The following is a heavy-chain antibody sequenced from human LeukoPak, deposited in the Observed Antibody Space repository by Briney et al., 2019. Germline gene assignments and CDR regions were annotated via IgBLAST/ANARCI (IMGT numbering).Heavy chain of an antibody. D-gene: IGHD6-13*01. CDR1: GGSISSGGYS. Sequence: SQTLSLTCAVSGGSISSGGYSWSWIRQPPGKGLEWIGYIYHSGSTYYNPSLKSRVTISVDRSKNQFSLKLSSVTAADTAVYYCAREFSSSWNYGMDVWGQGTTVTVSS. J-gene: IGHJ6*02. CDR2: IYHSGST. CDR3: AREFSSSWNYGMDV. V-gene: IGHV4-30-2*01.